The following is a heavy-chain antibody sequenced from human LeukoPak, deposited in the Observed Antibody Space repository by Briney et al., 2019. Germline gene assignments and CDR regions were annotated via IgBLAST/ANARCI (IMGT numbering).Heavy chain of an antibody. D-gene: IGHD4-17*01. V-gene: IGHV3-21*01. CDR3: ARSPGELDY. J-gene: IGHJ4*02. Sequence: GGSLRLSCAASGFSFSRHNMNWVRQAPMKGLEWVSSIGSDGSYIYYADSVQGRFTISRDSAKNSLYLQMNSLRAEDTAVYYCARSPGELDYWGQGTMVTVSS. CDR1: GFSFSRHN. CDR2: IGSDGSYI.